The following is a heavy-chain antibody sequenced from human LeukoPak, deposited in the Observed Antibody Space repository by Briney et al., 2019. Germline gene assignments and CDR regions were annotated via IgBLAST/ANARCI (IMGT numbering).Heavy chain of an antibody. V-gene: IGHV3-30*04. CDR2: ISYDGSNK. CDR1: GFTFSSYE. CDR3: AGPYYYDSSGYDY. Sequence: GGSLRLSCAASGFTFSSYEMNWVRQAPGKGLEWVAVISYDGSNKYYADSVKGRFTISRDNSKNTLYLQMNSLRAEDTAVYYCAGPYYYDSSGYDYWGQGTLVTVSS. D-gene: IGHD3-22*01. J-gene: IGHJ4*02.